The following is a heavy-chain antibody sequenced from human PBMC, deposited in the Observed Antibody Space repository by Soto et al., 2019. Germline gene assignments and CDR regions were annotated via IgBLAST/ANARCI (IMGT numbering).Heavy chain of an antibody. CDR3: ARVRAFGAVAGKGGASDY. D-gene: IGHD6-19*01. V-gene: IGHV1-69*12. CDR1: GGTFRSYA. CDR2: IIPIFGTA. Sequence: QVQLVQSGAEVKKPGSSVKVSCKASGGTFRSYAISWVRQAPGQGLEWMGGIIPIFGTANYAQKFQGSVTITADESTSTAYMELSSVRSEDTAVYYCARVRAFGAVAGKGGASDYWGQGTLVIVSA. J-gene: IGHJ4*02.